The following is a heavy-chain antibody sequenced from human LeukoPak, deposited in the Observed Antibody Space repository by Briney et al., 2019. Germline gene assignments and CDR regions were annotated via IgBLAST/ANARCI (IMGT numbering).Heavy chain of an antibody. Sequence: SETLSLTCAVSGGSFSGYYWSWIRQPPGKGLEWIGEINHSGRTTYNPSLKSRVTISVDMSKNQFSLKLSSVTAADTAVYYCARGSRYDILTGYLQSNWFDSWGQGTLVTVSS. D-gene: IGHD3-9*01. CDR2: INHSGRT. V-gene: IGHV4-34*01. CDR1: GGSFSGYY. J-gene: IGHJ5*01. CDR3: ARGSRYDILTGYLQSNWFDS.